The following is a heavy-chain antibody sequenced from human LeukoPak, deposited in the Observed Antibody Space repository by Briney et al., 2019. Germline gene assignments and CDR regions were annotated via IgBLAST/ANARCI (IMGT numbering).Heavy chain of an antibody. V-gene: IGHV1-58*02. D-gene: IGHD3-3*01. Sequence: SVKVSCKASGFTFPNSAMQWVRQARGQRLEWIGWIVLGAGNTVYSHKFHDRVTITRGVSTNTAYMELDSLGSEDTAVYYCAAQRGASLHDFWSTRLFDPWGQGTLVTVSS. CDR2: IVLGAGNT. J-gene: IGHJ5*02. CDR3: AAQRGASLHDFWSTRLFDP. CDR1: GFTFPNSA.